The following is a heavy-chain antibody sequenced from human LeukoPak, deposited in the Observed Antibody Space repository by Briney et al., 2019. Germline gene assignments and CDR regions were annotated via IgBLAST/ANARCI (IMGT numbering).Heavy chain of an antibody. Sequence: GGSLRLSCAASGFTFSSYSMNWVRQAQGKGLEWVSYISSSSSTIYYADSVKGRFTISRDNAKNSLYLQMNSLRAEDTAVYYCAREEVATIIDYWGQGTLVTVSS. V-gene: IGHV3-48*01. CDR3: AREEVATIIDY. J-gene: IGHJ4*02. CDR1: GFTFSSYS. CDR2: ISSSSSTI. D-gene: IGHD5-12*01.